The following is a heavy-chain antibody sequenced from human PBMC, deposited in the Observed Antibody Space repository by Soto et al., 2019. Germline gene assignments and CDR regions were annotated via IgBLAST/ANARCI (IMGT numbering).Heavy chain of an antibody. V-gene: IGHV1-69*12. CDR1: GGTFSSYA. J-gene: IGHJ4*02. CDR2: IIPIFGTA. D-gene: IGHD1-26*01. CDR3: ARETGGSYAPRH. Sequence: QVQLVQSGAEVKKPGSSVKVSCKASGGTFSSYAISWVRQAPGQGLEWMGGIIPIFGTANYAQTFQGRVTIPAAASASTAYMELSSLTSADTAVYYCARETGGSYAPRHWGQGTLVTVSS.